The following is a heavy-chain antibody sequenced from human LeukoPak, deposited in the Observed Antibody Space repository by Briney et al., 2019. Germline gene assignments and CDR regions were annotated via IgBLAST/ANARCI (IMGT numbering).Heavy chain of an antibody. Sequence: SETLSLTCAVYGGSFSGYYWSWIRQPPGKGLEWIGEINHSGSTNYNPSLKSRVTISVDTSKNQFSLKLSSVTAADTAVYYCARASYYYGSGSRRPYYGMDVGGKGTTVTVSS. CDR3: ARASYYYGSGSRRPYYGMDV. J-gene: IGHJ6*04. CDR1: GGSFSGYY. D-gene: IGHD3-10*01. V-gene: IGHV4-34*01. CDR2: INHSGST.